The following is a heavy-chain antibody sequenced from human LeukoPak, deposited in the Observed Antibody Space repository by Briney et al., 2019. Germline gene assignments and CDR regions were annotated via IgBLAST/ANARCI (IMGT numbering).Heavy chain of an antibody. V-gene: IGHV3-9*01. Sequence: AGGSLRLSCAASGFTFDDYAMHWVRQAPGKGLEWVSGISWNSGSIGYADSVKGRFTISRDNAKNSLYLQMNSLRAEDTAVYYCARDRNGYFDWDDADRDAFDIWGQGTMVTVSS. D-gene: IGHD3-9*01. J-gene: IGHJ3*02. CDR2: ISWNSGSI. CDR3: ARDRNGYFDWDDADRDAFDI. CDR1: GFTFDDYA.